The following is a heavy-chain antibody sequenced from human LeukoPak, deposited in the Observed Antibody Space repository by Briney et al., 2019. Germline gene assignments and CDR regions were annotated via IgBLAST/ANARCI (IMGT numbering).Heavy chain of an antibody. Sequence: GGSLRLSCAASGFTFSSYGMHWVRQAPGKGLEWVAVIWYDGSNKYYADSVKGRFTISRDNSKNTLYLQMNSLRAEDTAVYYCARKVMGGYNYREGGGGLDYWGQGTLVTVSS. CDR1: GFTFSSYG. J-gene: IGHJ4*02. CDR2: IWYDGSNK. CDR3: ARKVMGGYNYREGGGGLDY. V-gene: IGHV3-33*01. D-gene: IGHD5-24*01.